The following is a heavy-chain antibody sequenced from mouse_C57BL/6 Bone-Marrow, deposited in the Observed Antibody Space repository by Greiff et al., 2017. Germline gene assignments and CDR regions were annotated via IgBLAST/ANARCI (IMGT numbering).Heavy chain of an antibody. D-gene: IGHD1-1*01. CDR3: ARTTVYAMDY. CDR2: ISDGGSYT. CDR1: GFTFSSYA. Sequence: DVKLVESGGGLVKPGGSLKLSCAASGFTFSSYAMSWVRQTPEKRLEWVATISDGGSYTYYPDNVKGRFTISRDNAKNNLYLQMSHLKSEDTAMYYCARTTVYAMDYWGQGTSVTVSA. J-gene: IGHJ4*01. V-gene: IGHV5-4*03.